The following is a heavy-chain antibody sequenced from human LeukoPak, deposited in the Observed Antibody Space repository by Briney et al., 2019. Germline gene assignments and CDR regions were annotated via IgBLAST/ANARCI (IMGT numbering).Heavy chain of an antibody. V-gene: IGHV4-30-4*08. CDR3: AGRAEVRAYYFDY. CDR1: GGSISSGDYY. J-gene: IGHJ4*02. Sequence: PSETLPLTCTVSGGSISSGDYYWSWIRQPPGKGLEWIGYIYYSGSTYYNPSLKSRVTISVDTSKNQFSLKLSSVTAAGTAVYYCAGRAEVRAYYFDYWGQGTLVTVSS. CDR2: IYYSGST. D-gene: IGHD2-2*01.